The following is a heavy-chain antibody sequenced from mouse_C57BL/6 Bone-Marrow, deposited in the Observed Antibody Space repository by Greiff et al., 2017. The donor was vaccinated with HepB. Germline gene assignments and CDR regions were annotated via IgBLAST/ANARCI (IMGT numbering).Heavy chain of an antibody. Sequence: EVKLMESGEGLVKPGGSLKLSCAASGFTFSSYAMSWVRQTPEKRLEWVAYISSGGDYIYYADTVKGRFTISRDNARNTLYLQMSSLKSEDTAMYYCTRDQGGYDYDGLYWYFDVWGTGTTVTVSS. CDR3: TRDQGGYDYDGLYWYFDV. J-gene: IGHJ1*03. CDR1: GFTFSSYA. V-gene: IGHV5-9-1*02. D-gene: IGHD2-4*01. CDR2: ISSGGDYI.